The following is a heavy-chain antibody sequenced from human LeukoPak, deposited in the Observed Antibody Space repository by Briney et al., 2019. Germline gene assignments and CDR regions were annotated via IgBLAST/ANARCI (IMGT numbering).Heavy chain of an antibody. Sequence: ASVTVSCKASGYTFTSYAMNWVRQAPGQGLEWMGWINTNTVNPTYAQGFTGRFVFSLDTSVSTAYLQISSLKAEDTAVYYCARGLYSSGWYNWFDPWGQGTLVTVSS. CDR2: INTNTVNP. J-gene: IGHJ5*02. CDR1: GYTFTSYA. CDR3: ARGLYSSGWYNWFDP. D-gene: IGHD6-19*01. V-gene: IGHV7-4-1*02.